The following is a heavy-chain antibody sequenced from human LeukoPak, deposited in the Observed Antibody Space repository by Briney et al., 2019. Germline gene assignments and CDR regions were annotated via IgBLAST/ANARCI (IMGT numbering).Heavy chain of an antibody. V-gene: IGHV3-21*01. CDR2: ISSSSSYI. J-gene: IGHJ5*02. CDR3: ASDIVVVPAAMGGNWFDP. D-gene: IGHD2-2*01. CDR1: GFTFSSYS. Sequence: GGSLRLSCAASGFTFSSYSMNWVRQAPGKGLEWASSISSSSSYIYYADSVKGRFTISRDNAKNSLYLQMNSLRAEDTAVYYCASDIVVVPAAMGGNWFDPWGQGTLVTVSS.